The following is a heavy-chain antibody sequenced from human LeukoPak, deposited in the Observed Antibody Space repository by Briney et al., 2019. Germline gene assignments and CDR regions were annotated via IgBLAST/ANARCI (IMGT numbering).Heavy chain of an antibody. CDR3: ANYYYDSSGYRGMNAFDI. CDR1: GITFSDYS. CDR2: ISSTGSYI. Sequence: PGGSLRLSCAASGITFSDYSKNWVRQAPGKGLEWVSSISSTGSYIYYADSVKGRFTVSRDNAKNSLYLQMNSLRAEDTAVYYCANYYYDSSGYRGMNAFDIWGQGTMVTVSS. J-gene: IGHJ3*02. D-gene: IGHD3-22*01. V-gene: IGHV3-21*03.